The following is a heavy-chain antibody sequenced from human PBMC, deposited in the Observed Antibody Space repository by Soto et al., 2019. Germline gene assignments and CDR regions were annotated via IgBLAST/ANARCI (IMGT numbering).Heavy chain of an antibody. CDR2: INPNSGGT. CDR3: AISPRGEVVRGGEGYGMDV. CDR1: GYTFTGYY. Sequence: VSCKASGYTFTGYYMHWVRQAPGQGLEWMGWINPNSGGTNYAQKFQGWVTMTRDTSISTAYMELSRLRSDDTAVYYCAISPRGEVVRGGEGYGMDVWGQGTTVTV. J-gene: IGHJ6*02. D-gene: IGHD3-16*01. V-gene: IGHV1-2*04.